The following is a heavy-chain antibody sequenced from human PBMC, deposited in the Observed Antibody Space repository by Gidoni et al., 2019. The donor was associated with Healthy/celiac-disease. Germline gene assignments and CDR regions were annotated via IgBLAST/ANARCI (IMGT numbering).Heavy chain of an antibody. D-gene: IGHD6-13*01. CDR2: ISYDGSNK. CDR1: GFTFSSYA. Sequence: QVQLVESGGGVVQPGRSLGLSCAASGFTFSSYALHWVRQAPGKGREWVAVISYDGSNKYYADSVKGRFTISRDNSKNTLYLQMNSLRAEDTAVYYCARDGGAAAGTGLNYYYYGMDVWGQGTTVTVSS. CDR3: ARDGGAAAGTGLNYYYYGMDV. V-gene: IGHV3-30-3*01. J-gene: IGHJ6*02.